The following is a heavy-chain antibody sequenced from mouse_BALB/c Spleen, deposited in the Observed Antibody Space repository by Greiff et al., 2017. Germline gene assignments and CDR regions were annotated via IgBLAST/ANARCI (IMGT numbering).Heavy chain of an antibody. Sequence: DLVKPGASVKLSCKASGYTFTSYWINWIKQRPGQGLEWIGRIAPGSGSTYYNEMFKGKATLTVDTSSSTAYIQLSSLSSEDSAVYFCATSPGYFDYWGQGTTLTVSS. CDR1: GYTFTSYW. CDR3: ATSPGYFDY. J-gene: IGHJ2*01. V-gene: IGHV1S41*01. D-gene: IGHD4-1*01. CDR2: IAPGSGST.